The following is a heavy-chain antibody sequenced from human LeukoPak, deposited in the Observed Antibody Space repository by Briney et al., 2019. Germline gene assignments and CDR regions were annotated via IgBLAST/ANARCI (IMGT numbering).Heavy chain of an antibody. V-gene: IGHV3-7*01. CDR2: IRQDGSEK. CDR3: ARDWSKGPTDY. D-gene: IGHD3-3*01. CDR1: GFTFSMSW. J-gene: IGHJ4*02. Sequence: GGSLRLSCAASGFTFSMSWMSWVRQAPGKGLEWVANIRQDGSEKNHADSVKGRFTISRDNAKNSLFLQMNSLRVEDTALYYCARDWSKGPTDYWGQGTLVTVSS.